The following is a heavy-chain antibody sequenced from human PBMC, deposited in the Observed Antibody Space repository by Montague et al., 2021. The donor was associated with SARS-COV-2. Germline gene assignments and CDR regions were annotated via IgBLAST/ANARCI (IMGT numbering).Heavy chain of an antibody. D-gene: IGHD2-2*01. J-gene: IGHJ6*02. CDR1: GGSFSGYY. Sequence: SETLSLTCAVYGGSFSGYYWSWIRQPPGKGLEWIGEINHSGSTNYNPSLRSRVTISLDTSKNQFSLKLSSVTAADTALYYCARGTLLVQAGTDDYYPYYGMDVWGQGFMVTVSS. CDR3: ARGTLLVQAGTDDYYPYYGMDV. V-gene: IGHV4-34*01. CDR2: INHSGST.